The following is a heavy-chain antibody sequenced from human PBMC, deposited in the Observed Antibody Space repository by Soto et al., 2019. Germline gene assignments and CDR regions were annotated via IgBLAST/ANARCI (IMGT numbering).Heavy chain of an antibody. D-gene: IGHD1-26*01. J-gene: IGHJ3*02. CDR3: AKDPSFISGSYYDDAFDI. Sequence: GGSLRLSCAASGFTFSSYAMSWVRQAPGKGLEWVSAISGSGGSTYYADSMKGRFTISRDNSKNTLYLQMNSLRAEDTAVYYCAKDPSFISGSYYDDAFDIWGQGTMVTVSS. CDR1: GFTFSSYA. V-gene: IGHV3-23*01. CDR2: ISGSGGST.